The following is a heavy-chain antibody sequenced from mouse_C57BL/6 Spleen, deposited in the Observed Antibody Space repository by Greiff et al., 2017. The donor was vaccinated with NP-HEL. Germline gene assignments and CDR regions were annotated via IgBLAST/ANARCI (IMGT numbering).Heavy chain of an antibody. CDR3: AVYYSNHYYAMDY. J-gene: IGHJ4*01. V-gene: IGHV3-6*01. D-gene: IGHD2-5*01. CDR1: GYSITSGYY. Sequence: EVQLQQSGPGLVKPSQSLSLTCSVTGYSITSGYYWNWIRQFPGNKLEWMGYISYDGSNNYNPSLKNRISITRDTSKNQFFLKLNSVTTEDTATYYCAVYYSNHYYAMDYWGQGTSVTVSS. CDR2: ISYDGSN.